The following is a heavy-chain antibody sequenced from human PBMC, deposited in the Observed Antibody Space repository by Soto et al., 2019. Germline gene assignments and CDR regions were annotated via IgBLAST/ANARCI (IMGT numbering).Heavy chain of an antibody. D-gene: IGHD6-6*01. CDR3: ARDRRLAARPLPGGYSGMAV. J-gene: IGHJ6*02. V-gene: IGHV4-34*01. CDR1: VGSVRGYY. CDR2: INQSGRT. Sequence: PSESLALTCAVYVGSVRGYYWSGIRQPPGKGLEWIGEINQSGRTNYNPSLKRRFTILVDTSKNQFSLKLSSVTAADTAVYYCARDRRLAARPLPGGYSGMAVWGQGTTVTVSS.